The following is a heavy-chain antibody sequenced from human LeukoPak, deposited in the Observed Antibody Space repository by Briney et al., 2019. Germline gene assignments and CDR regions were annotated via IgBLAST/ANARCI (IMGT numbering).Heavy chain of an antibody. Sequence: SETLSLTCTVSGGSISSSSYYWGWIRQPPGKGLEWIGSIYYSGSTYYNPSLKSRLTISVDTSKNQFSLKLSSVTAADTAVYYCARRRWHFRGGYYFDYWGQGTLVTVSS. CDR2: IYYSGST. V-gene: IGHV4-39*07. CDR1: GGSISSSSYY. J-gene: IGHJ4*02. CDR3: ARRRWHFRGGYYFDY. D-gene: IGHD2-15*01.